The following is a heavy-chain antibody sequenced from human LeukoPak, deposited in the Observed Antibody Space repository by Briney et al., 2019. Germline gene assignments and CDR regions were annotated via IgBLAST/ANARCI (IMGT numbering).Heavy chain of an antibody. V-gene: IGHV4-31*03. Sequence: SQTLSLTCTVSGGSISSGGYYWSWIRQHPGKGLEWIGYIYYSGSTYYNPSLKSRVTISVDTSKNQFPLKLSSVTAADTAVYYCARDSYDSSGYFEYFQHWGQGTLVTVSS. CDR3: ARDSYDSSGYFEYFQH. CDR1: GGSISSGGYY. J-gene: IGHJ1*01. D-gene: IGHD3-22*01. CDR2: IYYSGST.